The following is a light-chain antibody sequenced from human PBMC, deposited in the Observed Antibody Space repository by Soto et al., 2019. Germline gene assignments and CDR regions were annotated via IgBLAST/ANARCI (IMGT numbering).Light chain of an antibody. CDR3: MQALQSPRT. J-gene: IGKJ2*01. V-gene: IGKV2-28*01. Sequence: EIVMTQSPPSLTVTPGEPASISCRSSQRLLHSNGNTFLDWYLQKPGQSPQLLIYLGSNRASGVPDRVSGSEAGTDFTLKISRVEAEDVGVYYCMQALQSPRTFGQGTKLEIK. CDR1: QRLLHSNGNTF. CDR2: LGS.